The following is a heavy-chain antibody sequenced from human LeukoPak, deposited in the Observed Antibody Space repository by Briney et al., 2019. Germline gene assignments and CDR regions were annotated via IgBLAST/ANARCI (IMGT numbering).Heavy chain of an antibody. D-gene: IGHD3-10*01. CDR3: AHPTYYYGSGRGAFDI. CDR1: GFSLSTSGVG. V-gene: IGHV2-5*02. Sequence: ESGPTLVNPTQTLTLTCTFSGFSLSTSGVGVGWIRQPPGKALEWLALIYWDDDKRYSPSLKSRLAITKDTSKNQVVLTMTNMDPVDTATYYCAHPTYYYGSGRGAFDIWGQGTMVTVSS. J-gene: IGHJ3*02. CDR2: IYWDDDK.